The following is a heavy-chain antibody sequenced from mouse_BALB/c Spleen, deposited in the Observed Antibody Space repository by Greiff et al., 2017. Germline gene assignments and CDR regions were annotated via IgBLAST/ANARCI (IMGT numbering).Heavy chain of an antibody. V-gene: IGHV5-4*02. D-gene: IGHD2-2*01. Sequence: DVKLVESGGGLVKPGGSLKLSCAASGFTFSDYYMYWVRQTPEKRLEWVATISDGGSYTYYPDSVKGRFTISRDNAKNNLYLQMSSLKSEDTAMYYCARGGYGYHYYAMDYWGQGTSVTVSS. CDR2: ISDGGSYT. CDR3: ARGGYGYHYYAMDY. CDR1: GFTFSDYY. J-gene: IGHJ4*01.